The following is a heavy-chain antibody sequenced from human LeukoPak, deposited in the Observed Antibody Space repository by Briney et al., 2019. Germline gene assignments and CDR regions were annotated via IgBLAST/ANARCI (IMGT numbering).Heavy chain of an antibody. Sequence: SETLSLTCAVSGGSFSGHYWNWIRQPPGKGLEWIGEINHGGSTNYNPSLKSRVTISVDTSQNQFSLRLSSVTAADTAVYYCARVGAYYYMDVWGKGTTVTVSS. V-gene: IGHV4-34*01. J-gene: IGHJ6*03. D-gene: IGHD3-16*01. CDR1: GGSFSGHY. CDR2: INHGGST. CDR3: ARVGAYYYMDV.